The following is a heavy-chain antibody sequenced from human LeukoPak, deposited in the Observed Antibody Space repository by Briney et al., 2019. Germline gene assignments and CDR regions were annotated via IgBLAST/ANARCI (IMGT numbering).Heavy chain of an antibody. J-gene: IGHJ4*02. V-gene: IGHV4-61*01. D-gene: IGHD1-1*01. Sequence: SETLSLTCTVSGGSVTSGSYYCSWIRQPPGKGLEYIGCFYYRGSTKYSPSLKSRVAISVDTSKNQFSLRLSSVTAADTAVYYCARGGLQLPDHWGQGTLVTVSS. CDR1: GGSVTSGSYY. CDR2: FYYRGST. CDR3: ARGGLQLPDH.